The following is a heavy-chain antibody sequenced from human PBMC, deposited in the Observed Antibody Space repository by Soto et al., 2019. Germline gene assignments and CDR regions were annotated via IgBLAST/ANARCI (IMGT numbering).Heavy chain of an antibody. J-gene: IGHJ4*02. CDR2: FDPEDGET. CDR3: ATEVLIVGAPHPHY. Sequence: ASVKVSCKVSGYTLTELSMHWVRQAPGKGLEWMGGFDPEDGETIYAQKFQGRVTMTEDTSTDTAYMELSSLRSEDTAVYYCATEVLIVGAPHPHYWGQGTLVTVSS. D-gene: IGHD1-26*01. CDR1: GYTLTELS. V-gene: IGHV1-24*01.